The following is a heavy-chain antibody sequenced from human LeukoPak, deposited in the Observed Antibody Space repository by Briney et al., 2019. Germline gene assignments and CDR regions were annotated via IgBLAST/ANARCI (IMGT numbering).Heavy chain of an antibody. J-gene: IGHJ4*02. CDR3: ARNYYGSGSYYNSFDY. V-gene: IGHV6-1*01. CDR1: GDSVSSNSAA. Sequence: SQTLSPTCAISGDSVSSNSAAWSWIRQSPSRGLEWLGRTYYNSKWYTDYALSVKSRITINPDTSKNQFSLQLNSESPDETPVYYCARNYYGSGSYYNSFDYWGQGILVTVSS. CDR2: TYYNSKWYT. D-gene: IGHD3-10*01.